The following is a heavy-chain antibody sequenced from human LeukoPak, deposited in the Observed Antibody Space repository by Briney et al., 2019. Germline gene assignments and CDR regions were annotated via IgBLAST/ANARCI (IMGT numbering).Heavy chain of an antibody. Sequence: GASVKVSFKASGGTFISYGISWVRQAPGQGLEWMGGIIPIFGTGNYAQKFQGRVTITTDESTSTAYMELRSLRSEDTAVYYCARGLPAAYYYYYYMDVWGKGTTVTVSS. V-gene: IGHV1-69*05. J-gene: IGHJ6*03. CDR3: ARGLPAAYYYYYYMDV. D-gene: IGHD2-2*01. CDR2: IIPIFGTG. CDR1: GGTFISYG.